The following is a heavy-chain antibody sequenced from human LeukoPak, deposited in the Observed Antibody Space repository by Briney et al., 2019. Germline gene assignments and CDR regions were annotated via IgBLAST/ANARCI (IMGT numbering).Heavy chain of an antibody. V-gene: IGHV1-3*01. CDR2: INAGNGNT. Sequence: ASVKVSCKASGYTFTSYAMHWVRQAPGQRLEWMGWINAGNGNTKYSQKFQGRVTITRDTSASTAYMELSSLRSEDTAVYYCARDRRYYGSGSYYGNYYGMDVWGQGTTVTVSS. CDR1: GYTFTSYA. J-gene: IGHJ6*02. CDR3: ARDRRYYGSGSYYGNYYGMDV. D-gene: IGHD3-10*01.